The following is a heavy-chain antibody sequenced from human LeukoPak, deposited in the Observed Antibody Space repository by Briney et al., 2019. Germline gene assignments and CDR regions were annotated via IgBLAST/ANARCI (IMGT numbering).Heavy chain of an antibody. Sequence: ASVKVSCKASGGTFSSYAISWARQAPGQGLEWMGRIIPIFGTANYAQKFQGRVTITTDESTSTAYMELSSLRSEDTAVYYCARTLYDSSGYYYGYEGFWGQGTLVTVSS. CDR1: GGTFSSYA. D-gene: IGHD3-22*01. J-gene: IGHJ4*02. V-gene: IGHV1-69*05. CDR3: ARTLYDSSGYYYGYEGF. CDR2: IIPIFGTA.